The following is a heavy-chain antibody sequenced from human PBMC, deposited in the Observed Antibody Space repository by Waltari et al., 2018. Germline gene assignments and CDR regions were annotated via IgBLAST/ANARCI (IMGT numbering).Heavy chain of an antibody. V-gene: IGHV3-7*01. D-gene: IGHD6-19*01. CDR3: ARDGYSSALDY. CDR1: GFTFSSYW. J-gene: IGHJ4*02. Sequence: EVQLVESGGGLVQPGGSLRLSCAASGFTFSSYWMSWVRQAPGKGLEWVANIKEDGSEKYYVDSVKGRFTISRDNAKNSLYLQMNSLRAEDTAVYYCARDGYSSALDYWGQGTLVTVSS. CDR2: IKEDGSEK.